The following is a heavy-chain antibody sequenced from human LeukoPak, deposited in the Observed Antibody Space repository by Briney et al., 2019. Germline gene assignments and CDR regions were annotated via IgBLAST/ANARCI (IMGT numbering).Heavy chain of an antibody. CDR3: ARLLTSYYYFDY. D-gene: IGHD3-10*01. V-gene: IGHV3-48*01. CDR1: GFTFSNYH. J-gene: IGHJ4*02. CDR2: IGGSSSTI. Sequence: GGSLRLSCAASGFTFSNYHMSWVRQAPGKELEWVSYIGGSSSTIYYADSVKGRFTISRDKAKNSLYLQMNSLRAEDTAVYYCARLLTSYYYFDYWGQGILVTVSS.